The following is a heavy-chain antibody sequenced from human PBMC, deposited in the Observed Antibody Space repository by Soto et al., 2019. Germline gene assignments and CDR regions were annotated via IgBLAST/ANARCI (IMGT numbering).Heavy chain of an antibody. CDR1: GGSISSYY. CDR2: IYTSGST. D-gene: IGHD6-13*01. J-gene: IGHJ6*02. V-gene: IGHV4-4*07. CDR3: ARGDIAAAGTGFIDYYYGMDV. Sequence: ETLSLTCTVSGGSISSYYWSWIRQPAEKGLEWIGRIYTSGSTNYNPSLKSRVTMSVDTSKNQFSLKLSSVTAADTAVYYCARGDIAAAGTGFIDYYYGMDVWGQGTTVTVSS.